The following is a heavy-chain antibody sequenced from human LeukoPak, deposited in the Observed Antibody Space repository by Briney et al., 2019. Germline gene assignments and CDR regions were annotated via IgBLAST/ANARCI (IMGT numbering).Heavy chain of an antibody. CDR2: ISSSSSTI. D-gene: IGHD3-22*01. CDR1: GFTFSSYS. J-gene: IGHJ4*02. V-gene: IGHV3-48*01. CDR3: ARDDERTYYYDSSGYSWPGGYDY. Sequence: PEGSLRLSCAASGFTFSSYSMNWVRQAPGKGLEWVSYISSSSSTIYYADSVKGRFTISRDNAKNSLYLQMNSLRAEDTAVYYCARDDERTYYYDSSGYSWPGGYDYWGQGTLVTVSS.